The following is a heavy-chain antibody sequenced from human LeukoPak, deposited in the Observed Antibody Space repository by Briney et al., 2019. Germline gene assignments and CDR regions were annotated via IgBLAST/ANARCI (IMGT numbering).Heavy chain of an antibody. CDR2: IYYSGST. V-gene: IGHV4-31*03. CDR1: GGSISSGGYS. J-gene: IGHJ5*02. Sequence: TSETLSLTCTVSGGSISSGGYSWSWIRQHPGKGLEWIGYIYYSGSTYYNPSLKSRVTISVDTSKNQFSLKLSSVTAADTAVYYCARYCSGGSCSWFDPWGQGTLVTVSS. D-gene: IGHD2-15*01. CDR3: ARYCSGGSCSWFDP.